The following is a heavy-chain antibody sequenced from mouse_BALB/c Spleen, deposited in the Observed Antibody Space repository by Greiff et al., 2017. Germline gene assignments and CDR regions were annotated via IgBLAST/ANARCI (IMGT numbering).Heavy chain of an antibody. CDR3: AITTVDWYFDV. J-gene: IGHJ1*01. Sequence: EVQLQQSGPDLVKPSQSLSLTCTVTGYSITSGYSWHWLRQFPGNKLEWMGYIHYSGSTNYNPSLKSRISITRDTSKNQFFLQLNSVTTEDTATYYCAITTVDWYFDVWGAGTTVTVSS. CDR2: IHYSGST. V-gene: IGHV3-1*02. D-gene: IGHD1-1*01. CDR1: GYSITSGYS.